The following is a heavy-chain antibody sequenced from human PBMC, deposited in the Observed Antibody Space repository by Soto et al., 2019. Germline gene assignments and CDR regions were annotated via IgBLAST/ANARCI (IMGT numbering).Heavy chain of an antibody. J-gene: IGHJ3*02. CDR2: ISAYNGNT. V-gene: IGHV1-18*01. CDR3: ARDRKATIVVAPDAFDI. D-gene: IGHD3-22*01. Sequence: ASVKVSCKASGYTFTSYGISWVRQAPGQGLEWMGWISAYNGNTNYAQKLQGRVTMTTDTSTSTAYMELRSLRSDDTAVYYCARDRKATIVVAPDAFDIWGQGTMVTVSS. CDR1: GYTFTSYG.